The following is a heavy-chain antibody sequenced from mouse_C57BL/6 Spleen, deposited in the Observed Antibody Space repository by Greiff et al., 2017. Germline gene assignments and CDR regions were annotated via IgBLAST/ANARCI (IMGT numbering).Heavy chain of an antibody. CDR2: ISSGGGST. D-gene: IGHD2-14*01. V-gene: IGHV5-12-1*01. CDR1: GFAFSSYD. CDR3: ARRGGVRRGYFDY. J-gene: IGHJ2*01. Sequence: EVQRVESGGGLVKPGGSLKLSCAASGFAFSSYDMSWVRQTPEKRLEWVAYISSGGGSTYYPDTVKGRFTISRDNSKNTLYLQMSSLKSEDTAMYYCARRGGVRRGYFDYWGHGTTLTVSS.